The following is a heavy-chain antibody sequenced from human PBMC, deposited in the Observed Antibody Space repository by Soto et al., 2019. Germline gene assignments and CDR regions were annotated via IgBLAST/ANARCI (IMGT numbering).Heavy chain of an antibody. D-gene: IGHD2-2*01. Sequence: QVQLQEWGPGLVKPSQTLSITCTVSGGSMSSGGYYWSWIRQHPGKGLEWIGYIYYSGSTYYNPSLKSRVTISVDTSKNQFSLKLSSVTAADTAVYYCARYIVVVPAAYSDAFDIWGQGTMVTVSS. V-gene: IGHV4-31*03. J-gene: IGHJ3*02. CDR3: ARYIVVVPAAYSDAFDI. CDR2: IYYSGST. CDR1: GGSMSSGGYY.